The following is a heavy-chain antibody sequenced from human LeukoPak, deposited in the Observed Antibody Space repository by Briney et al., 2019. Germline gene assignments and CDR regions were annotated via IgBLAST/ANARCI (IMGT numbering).Heavy chain of an antibody. CDR2: IYAGGRT. Sequence: GGSLRLSCVASGFTVSSNYMTWVRQAPGKGLEWVSVIYAGGRTYYADSVKGRFTISRDNSKDTLYLQMNNLRAEDTAVYYRARGRLAASTHAIDCWGQGTLVTVSS. J-gene: IGHJ4*02. CDR3: ARGRLAASTHAIDC. D-gene: IGHD6-6*01. CDR1: GFTVSSNY. V-gene: IGHV3-53*01.